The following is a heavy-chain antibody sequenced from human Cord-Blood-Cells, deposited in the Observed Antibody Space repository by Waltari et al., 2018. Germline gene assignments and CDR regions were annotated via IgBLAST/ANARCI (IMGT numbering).Heavy chain of an antibody. CDR3: ARGIRAYSGDDPVYTVRGMDV. Sequence: VESGRSLRLSCAASGFTFSSYAMHWVRQAPGKGLEWVAVISYDGSNKYYADCVKGRFTISRDNSKNTLYRQMNRLRAEDTAVYYCARGIRAYSGDDPVYTVRGMDVWGQGTTVTVSS. V-gene: IGHV3-30-3*01. CDR1: GFTFSSYA. D-gene: IGHD5-12*01. J-gene: IGHJ6*02. CDR2: ISYDGSNK.